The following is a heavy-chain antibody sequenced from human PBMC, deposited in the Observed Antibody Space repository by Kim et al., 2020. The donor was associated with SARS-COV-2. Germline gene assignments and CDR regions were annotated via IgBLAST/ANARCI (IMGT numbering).Heavy chain of an antibody. D-gene: IGHD3-22*01. Sequence: LKSRVTISVDTSKNQFSLKLSSVTAADTAVYYCARRSAYYYDSSGYSLGYWGQGTLVTVSS. CDR3: ARRSAYYYDSSGYSLGY. J-gene: IGHJ4*02. V-gene: IGHV4-34*01.